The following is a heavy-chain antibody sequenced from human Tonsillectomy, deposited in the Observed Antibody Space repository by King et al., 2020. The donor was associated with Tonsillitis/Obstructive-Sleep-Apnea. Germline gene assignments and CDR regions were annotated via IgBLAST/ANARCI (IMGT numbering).Heavy chain of an antibody. D-gene: IGHD3-10*01. J-gene: IGHJ3*02. Sequence: VQLVESGGGLVQPGEPLTLSCAASGITFSKYWMTWVRQAPGKGLEWVANIKTDGSVTQYVDSVKGRFTISRDNAKNSLYLQMNSLRAEDTGVYYCTRDRNYYVSGSYYDAFDIWGQGTVVTVSS. V-gene: IGHV3-7*03. CDR3: TRDRNYYVSGSYYDAFDI. CDR2: IKTDGSVT. CDR1: GITFSKYW.